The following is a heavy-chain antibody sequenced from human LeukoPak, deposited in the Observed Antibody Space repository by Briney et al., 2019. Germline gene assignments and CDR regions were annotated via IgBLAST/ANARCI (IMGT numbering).Heavy chain of an antibody. D-gene: IGHD2-21*02. CDR1: GFTFNNYG. J-gene: IGHJ4*02. V-gene: IGHV3-30*03. CDR3: ARDVVTACDY. CDR2: ISYDGRNI. Sequence: GKSLRLSCAASGFTFNNYGMHWVRQAPGKGLEWVAVISYDGRNIHYPDSVKGRFTISRDISTDTLWLQMDSLRTEDTAVYYCARDVVTACDYWGQGTLVTVSS.